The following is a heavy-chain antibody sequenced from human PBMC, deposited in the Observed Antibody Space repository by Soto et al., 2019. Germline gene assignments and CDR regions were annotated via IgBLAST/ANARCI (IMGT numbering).Heavy chain of an antibody. D-gene: IGHD3-3*01. J-gene: IGHJ6*02. V-gene: IGHV1-3*01. CDR2: INAGNGNT. CDR3: AREVGTIFGVVKSSYYYYGMDV. Sequence: YTFTSYAMHWVRQAPGQRLEWMGWINAGNGNTKYSQKFQGRVTITRDTSASTAYMELSSLRSEDTAVYYCAREVGTIFGVVKSSYYYYGMDVWGQGTTVTVSS. CDR1: YTFTSYA.